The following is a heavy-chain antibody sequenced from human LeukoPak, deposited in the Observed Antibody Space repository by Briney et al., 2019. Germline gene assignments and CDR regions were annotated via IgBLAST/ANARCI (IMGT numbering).Heavy chain of an antibody. CDR1: GYTFTSYD. V-gene: IGHV1-8*01. J-gene: IGHJ5*02. CDR2: MNPNRGDT. Sequence: ASVKVSCKASGYTFTSYDIHWVRQATGQGLEWMGRMNPNRGDTDYAQKLQGRVTMTTDTSTSTAYMELRSLRSDDTAVYYCARDYYGSGSYYHWGQGTLVAVSS. D-gene: IGHD3-10*01. CDR3: ARDYYGSGSYYH.